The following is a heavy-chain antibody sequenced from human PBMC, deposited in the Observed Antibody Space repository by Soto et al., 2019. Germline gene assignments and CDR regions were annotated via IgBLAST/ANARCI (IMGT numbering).Heavy chain of an antibody. D-gene: IGHD1-1*01. CDR2: IYWDDDN. CDR1: GFSLSTSAVG. V-gene: IGHV2-5*02. CDR3: SHTAGWQHAT. Sequence: QITLKESGPTLVKPTQTLTLSCTFSGFSLSTSAVGVAWIRQPPGKALEWLALIYWDDDNHYSPSLKSRLTVTKDTSKNQVILTMTNMDPVDTATYFPSHTAGWQHATWGQGTQVIVSS. J-gene: IGHJ5*02.